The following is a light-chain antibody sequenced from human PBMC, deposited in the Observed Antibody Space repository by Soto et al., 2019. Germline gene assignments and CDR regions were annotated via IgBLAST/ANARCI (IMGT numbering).Light chain of an antibody. CDR2: KAS. CDR1: QSISSW. CDR3: QQYNDNWT. V-gene: IGKV1-5*03. Sequence: DIQMTQSPSTLSASVGDRVTITCRASQSISSWLAWYQQKPGTAPKLLIYKASTLQSGVPSRFSGSVSGTKFTITISSLQPDYSATYYCQQYNDNWTFGQGTKVEIK. J-gene: IGKJ1*01.